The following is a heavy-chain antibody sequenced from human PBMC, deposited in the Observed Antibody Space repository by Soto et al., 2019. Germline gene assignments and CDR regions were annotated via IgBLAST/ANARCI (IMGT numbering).Heavy chain of an antibody. J-gene: IGHJ4*02. D-gene: IGHD3-10*01. Sequence: QVQLVESGGGVVQPGRSLRLSCAASGFTFSSYGMHWVRQAPGKRLEWVPVISYDGSNKYYADYLKGRFTISRDHSKNTLYLQITSLSAEDTAVYYCAKVKSITTVTLRVCLDYWGQGTLVTVSS. CDR3: AKVKSITTVTLRVCLDY. CDR2: ISYDGSNK. V-gene: IGHV3-30*18. CDR1: GFTFSSYG.